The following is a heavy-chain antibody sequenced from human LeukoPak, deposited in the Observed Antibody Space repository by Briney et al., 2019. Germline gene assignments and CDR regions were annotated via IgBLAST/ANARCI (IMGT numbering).Heavy chain of an antibody. D-gene: IGHD6-6*01. V-gene: IGHV3-23*01. CDR2: ISGSGGST. CDR3: AKARYSSSWWVVDY. Sequence: GGSLRPSCAASGFTFSSYAMSWVRQAPGKGLEWVSAISGSGGSTYYAYSAKGRFTISRDNSKNTVYLQMNSLRAEDTAVYYCAKARYSSSWWVVDYWGQGTLVTVSS. CDR1: GFTFSSYA. J-gene: IGHJ4*02.